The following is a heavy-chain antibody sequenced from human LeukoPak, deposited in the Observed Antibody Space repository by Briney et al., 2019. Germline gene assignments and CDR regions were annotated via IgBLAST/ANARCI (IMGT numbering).Heavy chain of an antibody. CDR1: GGSISSYY. CDR3: ARDGDYYGSGSHFDY. V-gene: IGHV4-38-2*02. D-gene: IGHD3-10*01. CDR2: IYHSGST. Sequence: PSETLSLTCTVSGGSISSYYWGWIRQPPGKGLEWIGSIYHSGSTYYNSSLKSRVTISVDTSKNQFSLKLSSVTAADTAVYYCARDGDYYGSGSHFDYWGQGTLVTVSS. J-gene: IGHJ4*02.